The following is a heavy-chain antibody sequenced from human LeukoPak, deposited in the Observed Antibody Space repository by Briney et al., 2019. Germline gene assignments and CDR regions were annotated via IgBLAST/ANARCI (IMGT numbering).Heavy chain of an antibody. CDR3: ARDGYGSNFDY. V-gene: IGHV3-30*04. CDR2: ISYDGSNK. J-gene: IGHJ4*02. CDR1: GFTFSSYA. Sequence: GGSLRLSCAASGFTFSSYAMHWVRQAPGKGLEWVAVISYDGSNKYYADSVKGRFTISRDNSKNTLYLQMNSLRSDDTAVYYCARDGYGSNFDYWGQGTLVTVSS. D-gene: IGHD3-10*01.